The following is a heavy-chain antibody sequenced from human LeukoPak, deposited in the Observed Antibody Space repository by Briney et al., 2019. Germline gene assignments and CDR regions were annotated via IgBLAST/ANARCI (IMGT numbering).Heavy chain of an antibody. CDR3: ARDSTSGLAFDY. J-gene: IGHJ4*02. CDR1: GGSFSGYY. V-gene: IGHV4-34*01. D-gene: IGHD2-2*01. Sequence: SETLSLTCAVYGGSFSGYYWSWIRQPPGKGLEWIGETNHSGSTNYNPSLKSRVTISVDTSKNQFSLKLSSVTAADTAVYYCARDSTSGLAFDYWGQGTLVTVSS. CDR2: TNHSGST.